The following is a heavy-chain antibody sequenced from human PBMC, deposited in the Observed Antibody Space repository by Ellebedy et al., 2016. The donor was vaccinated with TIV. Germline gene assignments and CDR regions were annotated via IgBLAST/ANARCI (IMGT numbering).Heavy chain of an antibody. CDR2: IHHSFSP. V-gene: IGHV4-34*08. CDR3: ATKQPETISWPSLVY. Sequence: ESLKISXAASGFTFSDYYMSWIRQPPGKGLEWIGEIHHSFSPNYNPSLEGRVIISVDESKNQFYLILTSVTAADTALYYCATKQPETISWPSLVYWGQGTHVTVSS. J-gene: IGHJ4*02. D-gene: IGHD3-16*01. CDR1: GFTFSDYY.